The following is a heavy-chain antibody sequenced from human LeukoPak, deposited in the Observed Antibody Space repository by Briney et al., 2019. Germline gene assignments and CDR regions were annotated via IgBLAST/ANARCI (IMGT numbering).Heavy chain of an antibody. D-gene: IGHD3-16*01. Sequence: ASVKVSCKASGYTFTSYGISWVRQAPGQGLEWMEWISAYNGNTNYAQKLQGRVTMTTDTSTSTAYMELRSLRSDDTAVYYCARDGAGETASYNWFDPWGQGTLVTVSS. J-gene: IGHJ5*02. CDR2: ISAYNGNT. V-gene: IGHV1-18*01. CDR3: ARDGAGETASYNWFDP. CDR1: GYTFTSYG.